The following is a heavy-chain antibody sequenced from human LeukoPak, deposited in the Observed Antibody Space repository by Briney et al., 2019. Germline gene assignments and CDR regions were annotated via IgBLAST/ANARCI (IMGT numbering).Heavy chain of an antibody. CDR3: AKTTVTTYNWFDP. CDR2: IYHSGST. Sequence: GSLRLSCAASGFTFSSYAMSWVRQAPGKGLEWIGEIYHSGSTNYNPSLKSRVTISVDKSKNQFSLKLSSVTAADTAVYYCAKTTVTTYNWFDPWGQGTLVTVSS. J-gene: IGHJ5*02. V-gene: IGHV4-4*02. D-gene: IGHD4-17*01. CDR1: GFTFSSYAM.